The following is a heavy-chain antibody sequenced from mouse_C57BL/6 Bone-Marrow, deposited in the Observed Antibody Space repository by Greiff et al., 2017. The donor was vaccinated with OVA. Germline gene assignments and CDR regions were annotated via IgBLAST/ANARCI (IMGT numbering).Heavy chain of an antibody. Sequence: EVKLVESGPGLVKPSQSLSLTCSVTGYSITSGYYWNWIRQFPGNKLEWMGYISYDGSNNYNPSLKNRISITRDTSKNQFFLKLNSVTTEDTATYYCARGSSTGHWYFDVWGTGTTVTVSS. V-gene: IGHV3-6*01. D-gene: IGHD4-1*02. J-gene: IGHJ1*03. CDR1: GYSITSGYY. CDR3: ARGSSTGHWYFDV. CDR2: ISYDGSN.